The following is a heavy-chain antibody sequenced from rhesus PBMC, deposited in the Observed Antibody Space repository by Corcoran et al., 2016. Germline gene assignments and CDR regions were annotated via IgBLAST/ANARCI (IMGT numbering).Heavy chain of an antibody. V-gene: IGHV4S9*01. CDR1: GGAFRDYYN. CDR2: IYGNRDTP. Sequence: QVQLQESGPGLVKPSETLSLTCAVSGGAFRDYYNWDWSRQPPGQGREWIAIIYGNRDTPYYYPSLTRRVTISQATSKNQFVLKLSSGTAADTAVYYCARLGENNSLEVWGRGVLVTVSS. CDR3: ARLGENNSLEV. D-gene: IGHD3-34*01. J-gene: IGHJ5-2*02.